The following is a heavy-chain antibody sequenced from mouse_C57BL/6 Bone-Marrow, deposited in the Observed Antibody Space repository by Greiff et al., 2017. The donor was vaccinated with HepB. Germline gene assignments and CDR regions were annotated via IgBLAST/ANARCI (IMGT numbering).Heavy chain of an antibody. CDR2: IWRGGST. V-gene: IGHV2-5*01. J-gene: IGHJ4*01. D-gene: IGHD1-1*01. CDR3: AKNSGSCDGSSYDYAMDY. CDR1: GFSLTSYG. Sequence: VQLQESGPGLVQPSQSLSITCTVSGFSLTSYGVHWVRQSPGKGLEWLGVIWRGGSTDDNAAFMSRLSITKDNSKSQVFFKMNSLQADDTAIYYCAKNSGSCDGSSYDYAMDYWGQGTSVTVSS.